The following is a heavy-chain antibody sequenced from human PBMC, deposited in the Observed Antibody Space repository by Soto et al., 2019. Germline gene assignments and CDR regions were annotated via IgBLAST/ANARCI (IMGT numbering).Heavy chain of an antibody. D-gene: IGHD6-19*01. CDR3: ARDGSGWYFDY. V-gene: IGHV4-59*11. J-gene: IGHJ4*02. CDR1: GDSISGPY. Sequence: PSETLSLTCTVSGDSISGPYWSWIRQPPGKGLEWIGYINHSGSTNYNPSLKSRVTISGDTSKNQFSLKLSSVTAADTAVYYCARDGSGWYFDYWGQGTLVTVSS. CDR2: INHSGST.